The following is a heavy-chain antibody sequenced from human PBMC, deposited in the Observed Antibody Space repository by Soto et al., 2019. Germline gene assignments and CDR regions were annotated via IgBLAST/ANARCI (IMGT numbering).Heavy chain of an antibody. Sequence: QVQLVQSGAEVKKPGASVRLSCKVSGKSFDNFAVHWVRQTPGQRPEWMGRINVGDDKTKYSEKFQGRVIVSYDTSATTAYMELRALSSEDTDVYYCARAKYDYIWGSYHPFDQWAQGAQVTVAS. J-gene: IGHJ4*02. V-gene: IGHV1-3*01. CDR3: ARAKYDYIWGSYHPFDQ. CDR1: GKSFDNFA. D-gene: IGHD3-16*02. CDR2: INVGDDKT.